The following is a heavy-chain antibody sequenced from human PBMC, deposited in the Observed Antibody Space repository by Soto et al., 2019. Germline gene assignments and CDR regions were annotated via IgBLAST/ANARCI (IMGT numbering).Heavy chain of an antibody. CDR1: GGSISSYY. V-gene: IGHV4-59*01. D-gene: IGHD3-10*01. CDR2: IYYSGST. Sequence: PSETLSLTCTVSGGSISSYYWSWIRQPPGKGLEWIGYIYYSGSTNYNPSLESRVTISVDTFKNQFSLKLSSVTAADTAVYYCARASLWFGELLEFDIWGQGTMVTVSS. CDR3: ARASLWFGELLEFDI. J-gene: IGHJ3*02.